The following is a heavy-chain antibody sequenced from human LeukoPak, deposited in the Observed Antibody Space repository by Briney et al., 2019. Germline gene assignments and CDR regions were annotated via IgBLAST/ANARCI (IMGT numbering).Heavy chain of an antibody. CDR1: GGSFSGYY. Sequence: SETLSLTCAVYGGSFSGYYWSWIRQPPGKGLEWIGEINHSGSTNYNPSLKSRVTISVDTSKNQFSLKLSSVTAADTTVYYCARGRDYGNSLAGWFDPWGQGTLVTVSS. J-gene: IGHJ5*02. CDR3: ARGRDYGNSLAGWFDP. V-gene: IGHV4-34*01. CDR2: INHSGST. D-gene: IGHD4-11*01.